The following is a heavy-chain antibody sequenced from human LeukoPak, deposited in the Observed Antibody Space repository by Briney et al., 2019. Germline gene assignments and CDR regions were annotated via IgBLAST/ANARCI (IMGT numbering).Heavy chain of an antibody. CDR3: ARLDGGGLGTGAGDFDY. Sequence: SETLSLTCTVSGGSISSSSYYWGWIRQPPGKGLEWIGSIYYSGSTYYNPSLKSRVTISVDTSKNQFSLKLSSVTAADTAVYYCARLDGGGLGTGAGDFDYWAREPWSPSPQ. CDR1: GGSISSSSYY. V-gene: IGHV4-39*07. J-gene: IGHJ4*02. CDR2: IYYSGST. D-gene: IGHD2-21*01.